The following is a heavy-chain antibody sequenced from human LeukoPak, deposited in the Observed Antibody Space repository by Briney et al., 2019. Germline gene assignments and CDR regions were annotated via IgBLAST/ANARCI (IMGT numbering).Heavy chain of an antibody. CDR2: ISGSAGST. CDR1: GFTFSSYG. J-gene: IGHJ4*02. V-gene: IGHV3-23*01. D-gene: IGHD5-12*01. CDR3: AKARSGYDFDY. Sequence: GGSLRLSCAASGFTFSSYGMSWVRQAPGKGLEWVSGISGSAGSTYYADSVKGRFTISRDNSKNTLYLQMSSLRAEDTAVYHCAKARSGYDFDYWGQGTLVIVSS.